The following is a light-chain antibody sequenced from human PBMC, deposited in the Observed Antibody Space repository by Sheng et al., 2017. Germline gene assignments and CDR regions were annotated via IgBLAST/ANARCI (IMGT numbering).Light chain of an antibody. Sequence: DIQLTQSPSSLSASIGDRVTIACRASQTISSYLNWYQIQPGKAPKLLIYAASSLQTGVPARFSGSGSGTDFTLTINGLQREDFATYHCQQSYSAHAWTFGQGTRLEIK. CDR3: QQSYSAHAWT. V-gene: IGKV1-39*01. CDR2: AAS. J-gene: IGKJ1*01. CDR1: QTISSY.